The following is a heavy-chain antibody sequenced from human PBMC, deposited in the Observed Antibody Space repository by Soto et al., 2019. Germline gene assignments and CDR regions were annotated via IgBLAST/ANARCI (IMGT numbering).Heavy chain of an antibody. V-gene: IGHV3-48*02. CDR3: ARRYGDYEGDDY. J-gene: IGHJ4*02. CDR2: ISRGGSTV. D-gene: IGHD4-17*01. Sequence: ARQAPGKGLEWVSYISRGGSTVFYADSVKGRFTISRDDAKRSLYLQMSSLRDEDTAVYYCARRYGDYEGDDYWGQGTLVTVSS.